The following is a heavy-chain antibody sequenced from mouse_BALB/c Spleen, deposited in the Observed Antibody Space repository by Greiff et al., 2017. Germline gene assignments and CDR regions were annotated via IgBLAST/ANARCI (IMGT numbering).Heavy chain of an antibody. J-gene: IGHJ1*01. V-gene: IGHV5-9-1*01. CDR3: ARRGPGITTAGYFDV. CDR1: GFTFSSYA. Sequence: DVMLVESGGGLVKPGGSLKLSCAASGFTFSSYAMSWVRQTPEKRLEWVATISSGGSYTYYPDSVKGRFTISRDNAKNTLYLQMSSLRSEDTAMYYCARRGPGITTAGYFDVWGAGTTVTVSS. D-gene: IGHD1-2*01. CDR2: ISSGGSYT.